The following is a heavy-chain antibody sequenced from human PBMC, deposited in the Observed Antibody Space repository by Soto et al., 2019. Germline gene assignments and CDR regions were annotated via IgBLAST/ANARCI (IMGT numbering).Heavy chain of an antibody. J-gene: IGHJ4*02. Sequence: QITLKESGPPLVIPTQTLTLTCTFSGFSLTTSGVGVGWIRQPPGKALEWLALVYWDDDKRYSPSLKSRLTITKDTSKNQVVLTMTNMDPVDTATYYCARLTYLKVYFDYWGQGSLVTVSS. V-gene: IGHV2-5*02. CDR3: ARLTYLKVYFDY. CDR2: VYWDDDK. CDR1: GFSLTTSGVG. D-gene: IGHD2-21*01.